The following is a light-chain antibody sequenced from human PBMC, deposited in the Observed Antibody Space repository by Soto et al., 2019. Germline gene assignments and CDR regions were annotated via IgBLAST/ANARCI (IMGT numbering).Light chain of an antibody. Sequence: QSVLTQPPSVSGAPGQRVTISCTGSSSNIGAGYDVRWYQQLPGTAPKLLIYGNSNRPSGVPDRFSGSKSGTSASLAITGLQAEGEADYYCQSYDSSLSGYVFGTGTKLTVL. V-gene: IGLV1-40*01. CDR2: GNS. J-gene: IGLJ1*01. CDR3: QSYDSSLSGYV. CDR1: SSNIGAGYD.